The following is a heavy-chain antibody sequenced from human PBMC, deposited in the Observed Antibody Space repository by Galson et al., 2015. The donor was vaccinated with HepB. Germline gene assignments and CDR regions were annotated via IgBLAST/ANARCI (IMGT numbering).Heavy chain of an antibody. J-gene: IGHJ3*01. Sequence: TLSLTSTVSDGSVSSFYWSWIRQPPGQGLEWIGYIYYSGSTNYNPALKSRVTMSLETSKNQFSLKLTSLTTADTAVYYCARAYGPGNYYNGNDAFDVWGQGTMVTVSS. D-gene: IGHD3-10*01. CDR2: IYYSGST. CDR3: ARAYGPGNYYNGNDAFDV. CDR1: DGSVSSFY. V-gene: IGHV4-59*02.